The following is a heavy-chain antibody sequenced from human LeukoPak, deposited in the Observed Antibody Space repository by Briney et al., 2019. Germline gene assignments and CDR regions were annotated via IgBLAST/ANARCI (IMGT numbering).Heavy chain of an antibody. J-gene: IGHJ4*02. CDR1: GGSISSYY. CDR3: ARGSGSESPPWY. V-gene: IGHV4-59*01. CDR2: IYYSGST. Sequence: SETLSLTCTVSGGSISSYYWSWIRQPPGKGLEWIGYIYYSGSTNYNPSLKSRATISVDTSKNQFSLNLSSVTAADTAVYYCARGSGSESPPWYWGQGTLVSVSS. D-gene: IGHD3-10*01.